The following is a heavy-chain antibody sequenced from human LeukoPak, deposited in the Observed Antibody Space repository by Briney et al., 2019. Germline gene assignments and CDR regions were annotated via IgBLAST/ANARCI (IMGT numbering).Heavy chain of an antibody. CDR2: ITTISHYI. V-gene: IGHV3-21*01. J-gene: IGHJ5*02. CDR1: GFTLSDYH. CDR3: ARSGGPGTYHQLRYNWFDP. D-gene: IGHD3-10*01. Sequence: GGSLRLSCAASGFTLSDYHMNWVRQAPGKGLEWLSSITTISHYIYYAGAVRGRFTISRDNAKNSLYLQMNSLRGEDTAVYYCARSGGPGTYHQLRYNWFDPWGQGSLVTVSS.